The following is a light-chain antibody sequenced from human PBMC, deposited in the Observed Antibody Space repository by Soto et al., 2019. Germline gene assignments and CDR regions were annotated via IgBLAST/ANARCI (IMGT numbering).Light chain of an antibody. CDR3: QEYNSAPEFN. J-gene: IGKJ3*01. CDR1: QGISNY. V-gene: IGKV1-27*01. Sequence: DIQMTQSPSSLSASVGDRVTITCRASQGISNYLAWYQQKPGKVPKLLIYAASTLQSGVPSRFSGGGSGTDFTLTISSLQPEDVATYYCQEYNSAPEFNFGPGTKVDIK. CDR2: AAS.